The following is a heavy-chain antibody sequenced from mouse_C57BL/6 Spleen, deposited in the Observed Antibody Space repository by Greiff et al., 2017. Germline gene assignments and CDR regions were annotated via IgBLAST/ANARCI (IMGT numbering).Heavy chain of an antibody. CDR1: GYTFTDYY. J-gene: IGHJ4*01. D-gene: IGHD3-2*02. Sequence: QVQLKESGAELVRPGASVKLSCKASGYTFTDYYINWVKQRPGQGLEWIARIYPGSGNTYYNEKFKGKATLTAEKSSSTAYMQLSSLTSEDSAVYFCARRAQARGYAMDYWGQGTSVTVSS. CDR3: ARRAQARGYAMDY. V-gene: IGHV1-76*01. CDR2: IYPGSGNT.